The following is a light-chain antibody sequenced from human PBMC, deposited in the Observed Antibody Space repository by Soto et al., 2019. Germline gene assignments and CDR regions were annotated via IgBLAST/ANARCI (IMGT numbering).Light chain of an antibody. CDR1: QTISSW. Sequence: DIQMTHAPSTLSGSVGDRVTITCRASQTISSWLAWYQQKPGKAPKLLIYKASTLKSGVPSRFSGSGSGTEFTLTISSLQPDDFATYYCQHYNSYSEACGQGTKVALK. J-gene: IGKJ1*01. V-gene: IGKV1-5*03. CDR2: KAS. CDR3: QHYNSYSEA.